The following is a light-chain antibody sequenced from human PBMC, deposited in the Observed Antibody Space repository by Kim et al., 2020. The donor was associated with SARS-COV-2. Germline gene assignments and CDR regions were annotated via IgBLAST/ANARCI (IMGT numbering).Light chain of an antibody. CDR3: QSFDSRLTGSV. V-gene: IGLV1-40*01. CDR1: SSNIGAGYD. CDR2: NNN. Sequence: QKITISCTGSSSNIGAGYDVPGYRQLPGTAPKLVIYNNNNRPSGVPDRFSGSNSGTSASLVITGLQAEDEADYYYQSFDSRLTGSVFGGGTQLTVL. J-gene: IGLJ3*02.